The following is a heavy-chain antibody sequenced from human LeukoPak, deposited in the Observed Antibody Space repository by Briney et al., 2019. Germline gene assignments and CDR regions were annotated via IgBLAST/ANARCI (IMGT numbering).Heavy chain of an antibody. D-gene: IGHD2-21*02. Sequence: SGTLSLTCTVSGCSITSYWWSWFRQPPGKGLEWIGYIDYSGSTNYNTSLKSRDTISPAPAKNHISLRLSYVPAADTTVYYCARVRRYCGNDCYTFDYWGQGTLVTVSS. CDR2: IDYSGST. CDR3: ARVRRYCGNDCYTFDY. J-gene: IGHJ4*02. V-gene: IGHV4-59*01. CDR1: GCSITSYW.